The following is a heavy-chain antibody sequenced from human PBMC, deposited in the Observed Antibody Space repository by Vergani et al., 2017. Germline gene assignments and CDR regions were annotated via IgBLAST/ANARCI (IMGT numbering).Heavy chain of an antibody. CDR2: IRYDGSNK. CDR1: GFSLSRFW. CDR3: ASLQTWKKAFDI. D-gene: IGHD1-1*01. Sequence: VQLVESGGGLVQPGGSLRLSCAASGFSLSRFWMSWVRQAPGKGLEWVAFIRYDGSNKYYADSVKGRFTISRDNSKNTLYLQMNSLRAEDTALYYCASLQTWKKAFDIWGQGTMVTVSS. J-gene: IGHJ3*02. V-gene: IGHV3-30*02.